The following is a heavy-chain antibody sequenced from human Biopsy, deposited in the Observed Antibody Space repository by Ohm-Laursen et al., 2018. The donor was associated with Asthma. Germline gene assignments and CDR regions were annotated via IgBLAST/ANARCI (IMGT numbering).Heavy chain of an antibody. J-gene: IGHJ6*02. D-gene: IGHD4-17*01. CDR1: GGSFSNYY. CDR3: ARVASYGDLYFGIDV. CDR2: INHRGST. Sequence: SDTLSLTCSVYGGSFSNYYWTWIRQPPGKGLEWIGEINHRGSTNYNPSLKSRVTLSVDTSKNQFSVKLRSVTAADTAVYFCARVASYGDLYFGIDVWGPGTTVSVS. V-gene: IGHV4-34*01.